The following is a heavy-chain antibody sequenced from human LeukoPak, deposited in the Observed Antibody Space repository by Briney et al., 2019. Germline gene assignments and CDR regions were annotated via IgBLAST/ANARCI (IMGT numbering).Heavy chain of an antibody. D-gene: IGHD3-10*01. CDR2: MNPNSDNT. CDR3: ARGYYGSGSPDPEIDY. J-gene: IGHJ4*02. Sequence: ASVKVSCKASGYTFTSYDINWVRQATGQGLEWMGWMNPNSDNTGYAQKFQGRVTMTRNTSISTAYMELSSLRSEDTAVYYCARGYYGSGSPDPEIDYWGQGTLVTVSS. V-gene: IGHV1-8*01. CDR1: GYTFTSYD.